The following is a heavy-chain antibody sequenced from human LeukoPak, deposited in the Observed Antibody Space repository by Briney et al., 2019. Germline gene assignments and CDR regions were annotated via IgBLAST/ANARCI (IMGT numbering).Heavy chain of an antibody. CDR1: GGSIGSHY. CDR3: ARQGIDAFDI. Sequence: PSETLSLTCTVSGGSIGSHYWSWIRQPPGKGLEWIAYIYYTGTRNYNPSLKSRVTISVDTSKNQISLRLSPVTAADTAVYYCARQGIDAFDIWGQGTLVTVSS. V-gene: IGHV4-59*08. CDR2: IYYTGTR. J-gene: IGHJ3*02.